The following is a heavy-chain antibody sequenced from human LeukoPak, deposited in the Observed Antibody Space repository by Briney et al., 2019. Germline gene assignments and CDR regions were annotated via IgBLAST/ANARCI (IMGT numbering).Heavy chain of an antibody. Sequence: SETLSLTCTVSGGSISSSSYYWGWIRQPPGKGLEWIGSLYYSGSTYYNPSLKSRVTISVDTPKNQFSLKLNSVTAADTAVYYCARHSGMTTVTAYLDYWGQGTLVTVSS. CDR2: LYYSGST. CDR3: ARHSGMTTVTAYLDY. V-gene: IGHV4-39*01. D-gene: IGHD4-17*01. J-gene: IGHJ4*02. CDR1: GGSISSSSYY.